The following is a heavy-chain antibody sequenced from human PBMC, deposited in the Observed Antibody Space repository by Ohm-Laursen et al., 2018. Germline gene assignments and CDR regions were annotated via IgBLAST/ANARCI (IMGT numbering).Heavy chain of an antibody. CDR2: ISGSGSRT. J-gene: IGHJ4*02. CDR1: GFTFSSYA. Sequence: SLRLSCSASGFTFSSYAMNWVRQAPGKGLEWVSGISGSGSRTYYADSVKGRFTISRDNSKNTVHLQMNSLRAEDTAVYYCARRVAYDRGEFDYWGLGTLVTVSS. CDR3: ARRVAYDRGEFDY. D-gene: IGHD5-12*01. V-gene: IGHV3-23*01.